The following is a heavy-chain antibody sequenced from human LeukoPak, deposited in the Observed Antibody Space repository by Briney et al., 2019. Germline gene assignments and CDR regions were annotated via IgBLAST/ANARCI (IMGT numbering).Heavy chain of an antibody. V-gene: IGHV1-18*01. CDR3: ARPRGFLEWVGAFDI. D-gene: IGHD3-3*01. J-gene: IGHJ3*02. CDR2: ISAYNGNT. Sequence: ASGKVSFKASGYTFTSYGINWVRQAPGQGLEGMGWISAYNGNTNYAQKLQGRVTMTTDTSTSTAYMELRSLRSDDTAVYYCARPRGFLEWVGAFDIWGQGTMDTVSS. CDR1: GYTFTSYG.